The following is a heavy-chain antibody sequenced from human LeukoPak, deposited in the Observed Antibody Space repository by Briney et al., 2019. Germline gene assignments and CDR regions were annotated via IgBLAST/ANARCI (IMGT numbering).Heavy chain of an antibody. D-gene: IGHD6-19*01. CDR2: ISNSDGTT. V-gene: IGHV3-23*01. J-gene: IGHJ4*02. Sequence: QSGGSLRLSCAVSGFTFSSYAMSWVRQAPGRGLEWVSTISNSDGTTYYADSVKGRFTISRDNSKNTLYLQMNSLRAEDTAVYYCAKSARVIAVEIDYWGQGTLVTVSS. CDR1: GFTFSSYA. CDR3: AKSARVIAVEIDY.